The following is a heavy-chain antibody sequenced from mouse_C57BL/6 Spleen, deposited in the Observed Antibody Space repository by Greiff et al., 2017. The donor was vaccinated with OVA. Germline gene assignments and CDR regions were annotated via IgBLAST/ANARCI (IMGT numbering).Heavy chain of an antibody. D-gene: IGHD3-2*02. CDR2: ISDGGSYT. CDR1: GFTFSSYA. CDR3: ARESSGYPYYFDY. V-gene: IGHV5-4*01. Sequence: EVQVVESGGGLVKPGGSLKLSCAASGFTFSSYAMSWVRQTPEKRLEWVATISDGGSYTYYPDNVKGRFTISRDNAKNNLYLQMSHLKSEDTAMYYCARESSGYPYYFDYWGQGTTLTVSS. J-gene: IGHJ2*01.